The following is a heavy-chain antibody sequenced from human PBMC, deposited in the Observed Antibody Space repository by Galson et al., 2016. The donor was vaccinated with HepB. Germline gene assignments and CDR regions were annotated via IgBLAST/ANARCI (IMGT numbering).Heavy chain of an antibody. Sequence: SVKVSCKASGYPFTNHYIHWVRQVPGQGLDWVGMINPRGGSTSYAHKFQRRVTMTRDTATSTLYMEMRSLTSEDAAMYYCAGDAREEVIWGGNGRSLDIWGQGTMLIVSS. CDR3: AGDAREEVIWGGNGRSLDI. CDR1: GYPFTNHY. V-gene: IGHV1-46*01. J-gene: IGHJ3*02. CDR2: INPRGGST. D-gene: IGHD3-16*01.